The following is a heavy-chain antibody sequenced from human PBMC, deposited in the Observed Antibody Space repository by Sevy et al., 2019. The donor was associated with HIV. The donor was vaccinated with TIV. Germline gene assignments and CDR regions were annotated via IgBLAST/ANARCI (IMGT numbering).Heavy chain of an antibody. V-gene: IGHV3-23*01. CDR3: AKDAVGGYYDSSGYSDH. CDR1: GFTFTEFV. J-gene: IGHJ4*02. CDR2: INSGGGST. Sequence: GGSLRLTCAASGFTFTEFVMSWVRRAPGKGLEWVSTINSGGGSTDYADSVKGRFTISRDNSQNTLDLQMNSLRAEDTAVYYCAKDAVGGYYDSSGYSDHWVQGTLVTVSS. D-gene: IGHD3-22*01.